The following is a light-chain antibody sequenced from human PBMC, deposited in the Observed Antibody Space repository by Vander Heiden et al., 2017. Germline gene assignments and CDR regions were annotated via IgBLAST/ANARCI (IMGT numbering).Light chain of an antibody. CDR1: TGTVTSGYY. V-gene: IGLV7-43*01. CDR2: SQS. J-gene: IGLJ3*02. CDR3: LHYHGGVWV. Sequence: QTVVTQEPTLTVSPGGTVTLTCAPSTGTVTSGYYPNGFQQNPGQAPRAQIESQSNKPSWAPARFSGSLFAGNAALTLAGVKAEDDDEYYSLHYHGGVWVFGGGTKLTVL.